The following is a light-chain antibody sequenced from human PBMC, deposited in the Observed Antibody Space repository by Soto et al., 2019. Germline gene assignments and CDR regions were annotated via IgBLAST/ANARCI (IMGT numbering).Light chain of an antibody. CDR1: QDILSW. CDR3: QQANTFPIT. Sequence: DTQKTQSPSSVSASVGDTVTITCRASQDILSWLAWYQQKPGEAPRLLIYASSNLQSGVPSRFSGSRSGTDFTLTFSSLQPEDFATYYCQQANTFPITFGPGTRLDIK. CDR2: ASS. J-gene: IGKJ3*01. V-gene: IGKV1-12*01.